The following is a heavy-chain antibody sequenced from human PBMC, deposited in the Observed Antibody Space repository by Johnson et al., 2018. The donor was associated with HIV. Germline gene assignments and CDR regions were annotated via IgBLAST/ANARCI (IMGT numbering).Heavy chain of an antibody. J-gene: IGHJ3*02. CDR2: INSDGSST. CDR1: GFTFSSYW. CDR3: ARDEVAGAFDI. V-gene: IGHV3-74*01. Sequence: MLLVESGGGVVQPGGSLRLSCAASGFTFSSYWMHWVRQAPGKGLVWVSRINSDGSSTSYADSVKGRFTISRDNAKNSLYLQMNSLRAEDTAVYYCARDEVAGAFDIWGQGTMVTVSS.